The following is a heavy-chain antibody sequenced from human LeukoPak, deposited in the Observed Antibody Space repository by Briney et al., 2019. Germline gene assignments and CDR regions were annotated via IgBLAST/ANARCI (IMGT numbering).Heavy chain of an antibody. CDR3: ARDGYSSSWYKFTYNWFDP. D-gene: IGHD6-13*01. V-gene: IGHV3-33*01. CDR1: GFTFSNYA. CDR2: IWYDGSNK. J-gene: IGHJ5*02. Sequence: GGSLRLSCSTSGFTFSNYAMSWVRQAPGKGLEWVAVIWYDGSNKYYADSVKGRFTISRDNSKNTLYLQMNSLRAEDTAVYYCARDGYSSSWYKFTYNWFDPWGQGTLVTVSS.